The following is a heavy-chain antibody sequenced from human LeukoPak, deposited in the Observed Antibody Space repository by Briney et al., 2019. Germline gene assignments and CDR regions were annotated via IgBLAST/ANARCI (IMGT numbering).Heavy chain of an antibody. CDR1: GGSISSYY. V-gene: IGHV4-39*01. D-gene: IGHD3-22*01. Sequence: SSETLSLTCTVSGGSISSYYWGWIRQPPGKGLEWIGSIYYSGSTYYNPSLKSRVTISVDTSKNQFSLKLGSVTAADTAVYYCARVMIVVVFPPRGWFAPGARETRVPVPS. CDR3: ARVMIVVVFPPRGWFAP. CDR2: IYYSGST. J-gene: IGHJ5*02.